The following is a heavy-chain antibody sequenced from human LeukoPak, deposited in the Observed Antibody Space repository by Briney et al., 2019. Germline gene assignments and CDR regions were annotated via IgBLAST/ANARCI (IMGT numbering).Heavy chain of an antibody. CDR3: AKDDFIAAAGTGDY. D-gene: IGHD6-13*01. Sequence: GGSLRLSCAASGFTFSSYGMHWVRQAPGKGLEWVAFIRYDGSNKYYADSVKGRFTISRDNSKHTLYLQMNSLRAEDTAVYYCAKDDFIAAAGTGDYWGQGTLVTVFS. J-gene: IGHJ4*02. CDR2: IRYDGSNK. V-gene: IGHV3-30*02. CDR1: GFTFSSYG.